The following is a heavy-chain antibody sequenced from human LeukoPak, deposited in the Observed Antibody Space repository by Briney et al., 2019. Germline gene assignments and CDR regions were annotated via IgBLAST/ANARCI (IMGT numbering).Heavy chain of an antibody. J-gene: IGHJ4*02. CDR2: ISADGGST. CDR1: GLNFDDSA. V-gene: IGHV3-43*02. CDR3: AKESGKFDY. Sequence: PGGSLRLSCAASGLNFDDSAMHWVRQAPGKGLGWVSLISADGGSTFSADSVKGRFSISRDNSKNSLYLQMNSLRSEDTAMYYCAKESGKFDYWGQGTLVAVSS.